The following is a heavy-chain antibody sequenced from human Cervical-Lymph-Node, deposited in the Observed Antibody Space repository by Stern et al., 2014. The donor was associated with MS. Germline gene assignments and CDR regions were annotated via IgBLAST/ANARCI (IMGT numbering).Heavy chain of an antibody. D-gene: IGHD3-3*01. J-gene: IGHJ6*02. CDR2: INTNTGNP. V-gene: IGHV7-4-1*02. CDR1: GYTFTTFP. Sequence: VQLVQSGSELKKPGASVKVSCKASGYTFTTFPMNWVRQAPGQGLEWMGLINTNTGNPTYAQGFTGRFVFSLDTSVSTAYLQISSLKAEDTAVYYCTRVWFYYGDYGMDVWGQGTTVTVSS. CDR3: TRVWFYYGDYGMDV.